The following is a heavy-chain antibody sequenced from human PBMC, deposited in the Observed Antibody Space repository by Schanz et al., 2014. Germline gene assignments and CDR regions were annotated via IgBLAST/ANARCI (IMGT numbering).Heavy chain of an antibody. CDR3: AMGGYQLHH. CDR2: INSDGTTT. D-gene: IGHD1-7*01. Sequence: EVQLVESGGGLVQPGGSLRLSCAASGFTFSTYWMHWVHQAPGKGLVWVSHINSDGTTTTYADSVKGRFTISRDNAENTLYLQMNSLRVEDTAVHYCAMGGYQLHHWGQGTLVTVSS. CDR1: GFTFSTYW. V-gene: IGHV3-74*01. J-gene: IGHJ4*02.